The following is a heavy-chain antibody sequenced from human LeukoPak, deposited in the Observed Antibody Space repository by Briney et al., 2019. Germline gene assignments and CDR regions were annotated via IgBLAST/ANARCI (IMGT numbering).Heavy chain of an antibody. D-gene: IGHD5-18*01. Sequence: SETLSLTCTVSGGSISSSSYYWGWIRQPPGKGLEWIGSIYYSGSTYYNPSLKSRVTISVDTSKNQSSLKLSSVTAADTAVYYCARVPGDTAMVRRAFDIWGQGTMVTVSS. J-gene: IGHJ3*02. CDR2: IYYSGST. V-gene: IGHV4-39*07. CDR1: GGSISSSSYY. CDR3: ARVPGDTAMVRRAFDI.